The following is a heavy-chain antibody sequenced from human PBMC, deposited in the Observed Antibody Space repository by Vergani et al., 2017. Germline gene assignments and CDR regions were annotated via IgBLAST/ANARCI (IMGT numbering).Heavy chain of an antibody. CDR1: GFTFSSYS. D-gene: IGHD6-13*01. CDR3: ASSPSPIAAAGTFY. V-gene: IGHV3-48*04. CDR2: ISSSSSTI. Sequence: EVQLVESGGGLVKPGGSLRLSCAASGFTFSSYSMNWVRQAPGKGLEWVSYISSSSSTIYYADSVKGRFTISRDNAKNSLYLQMNSLSAEDTAVYYCASSPSPIAAAGTFYWGQGTLVTVSS. J-gene: IGHJ4*02.